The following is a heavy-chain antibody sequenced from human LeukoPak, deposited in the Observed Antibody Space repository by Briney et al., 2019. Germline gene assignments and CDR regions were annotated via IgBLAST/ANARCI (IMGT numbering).Heavy chain of an antibody. J-gene: IGHJ4*02. V-gene: IGHV3-7*01. D-gene: IGHD2-2*01. CDR3: TREFCSSTNCYFDY. Sequence: GGSLRLSCAASGVTFSNYWMTWVRQAPGKGLEWVASIKQDGSEKYYVDSVKGRFTISRDNAKNSLYLQMNSLRAEDTAVYYCTREFCSSTNCYFDYWGQGTLVTVSS. CDR2: IKQDGSEK. CDR1: GVTFSNYW.